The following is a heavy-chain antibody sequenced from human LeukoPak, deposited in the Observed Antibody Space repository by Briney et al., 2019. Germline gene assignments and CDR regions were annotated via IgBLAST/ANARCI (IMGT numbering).Heavy chain of an antibody. CDR1: GFTFDDYA. CDR2: ISWNSGSI. CDR3: AKDNSGWDPWFDP. Sequence: GGSLRLSCAASGFTFDDYAMHWVRQAPGKGLEWVSGISWNSGSIGYADSVKGRFTISRDNAKNSLYLQMNSLRAEDTALYYCAKDNSGWDPWFDPWGQGTLVTVSS. D-gene: IGHD6-19*01. J-gene: IGHJ5*02. V-gene: IGHV3-9*01.